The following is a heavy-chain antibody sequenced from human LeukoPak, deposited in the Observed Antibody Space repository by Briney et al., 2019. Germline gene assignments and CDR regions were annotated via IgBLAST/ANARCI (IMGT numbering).Heavy chain of an antibody. Sequence: PGRSLRLSCAASGFTFNSYAMHWVRQAPGKGLEWVAVISYDGNNKYYADSVKGRFTISRDNSKNTLYLQMNSLRVEDTAVHYRARDHRYCSGGSCYSYCDYWGQGTLVTVSS. D-gene: IGHD2-15*01. J-gene: IGHJ4*02. CDR1: GFTFNSYA. CDR3: ARDHRYCSGGSCYSYCDY. V-gene: IGHV3-30*04. CDR2: ISYDGNNK.